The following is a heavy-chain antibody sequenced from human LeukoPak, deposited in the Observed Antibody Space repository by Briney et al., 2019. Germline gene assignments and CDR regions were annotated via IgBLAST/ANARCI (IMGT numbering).Heavy chain of an antibody. CDR1: GFTFSSYG. J-gene: IGHJ3*02. Sequence: GRSLRLSCAASGFTFSSYGMHWVRQAPGKGLEWVAVIWYDGSNKYYADSVKGRFTIPRDNSKNTLYLQMNSLRAEDTAVYYCARDPGYSSGWYRGAFDIWGQGTMVTISS. D-gene: IGHD6-19*01. CDR2: IWYDGSNK. CDR3: ARDPGYSSGWYRGAFDI. V-gene: IGHV3-33*01.